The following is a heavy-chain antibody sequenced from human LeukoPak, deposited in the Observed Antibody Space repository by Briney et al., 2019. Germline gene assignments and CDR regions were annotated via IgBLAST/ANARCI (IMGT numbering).Heavy chain of an antibody. D-gene: IGHD3-9*01. CDR3: ARMLISTGYYVDY. Sequence: GGSLRLSCAASGFTFSSYSMNWVRQAPGKGLEWVSSISSSSSYIYYADSVKGRFTISRDNAKNSLYLQMNSLRAEDTALYYCARMLISTGYYVDYWGQGTLVTVSS. CDR1: GFTFSSYS. J-gene: IGHJ4*02. CDR2: ISSSSSYI. V-gene: IGHV3-21*04.